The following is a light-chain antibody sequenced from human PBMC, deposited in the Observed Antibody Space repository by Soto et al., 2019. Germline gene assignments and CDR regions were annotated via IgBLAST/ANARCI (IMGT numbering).Light chain of an antibody. Sequence: DIVLTQSPATLSLSPGERATLSCGASQTVNSSYLAWYQQKPGLAPRLLIYDASSRATGIPDRFSGSGSGTDFTLTISRLEPEDFAVYYCQQYGSSPYTFGQGTKLEIK. V-gene: IGKV3D-20*01. J-gene: IGKJ2*01. CDR3: QQYGSSPYT. CDR1: QTVNSSY. CDR2: DAS.